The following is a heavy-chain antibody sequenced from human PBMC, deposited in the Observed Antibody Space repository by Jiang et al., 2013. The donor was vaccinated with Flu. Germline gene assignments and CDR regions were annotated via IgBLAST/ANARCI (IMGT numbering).Heavy chain of an antibody. J-gene: IGHJ4*02. CDR1: GYSISSGYY. CDR3: ARDQGDY. V-gene: IGHV4-38-2*02. CDR2: IYHSGST. Sequence: ETLSLTCAVSGYSISSGYYWGWIRQPPGKGLEWIGSIYHSGSTYYNPSLKSRVTISVDTSKNQFSLKLSSVTAADTAVYYCARDQGDYWGQGTLVTVSS.